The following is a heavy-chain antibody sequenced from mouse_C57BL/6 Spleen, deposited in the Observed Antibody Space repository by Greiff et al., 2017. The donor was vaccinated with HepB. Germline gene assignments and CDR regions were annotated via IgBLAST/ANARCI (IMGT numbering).Heavy chain of an antibody. D-gene: IGHD2-4*01. CDR3: ARSGYDYDEGDY. J-gene: IGHJ2*01. CDR2: IYPGDGDT. V-gene: IGHV1-82*01. CDR1: GYAFSSSW. Sequence: VKLVESGPELVKPGASVKISCKASGYAFSSSWMNWVKKRPGKGLEWIGRIYPGDGDTNYNGKFKGKATLTADKSSSTAYMQLSSLTSEDSAVYFCARSGYDYDEGDYWGQGTTLTVSS.